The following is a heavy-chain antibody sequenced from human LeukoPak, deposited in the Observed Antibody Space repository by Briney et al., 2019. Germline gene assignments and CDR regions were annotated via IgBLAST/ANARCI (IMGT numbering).Heavy chain of an antibody. Sequence: ASVKVSCKSSGYTFTGYYMHWVRQAPGQGLEWMGWINPNSGGTNYAQKFQGRVTMTRDTSISTAYMELSRLRSDDTAVYYCARVVPAATMQAFDIWGQGTMVTVSS. CDR2: INPNSGGT. CDR1: GYTFTGYY. V-gene: IGHV1-2*02. J-gene: IGHJ3*02. D-gene: IGHD2-2*01. CDR3: ARVVPAATMQAFDI.